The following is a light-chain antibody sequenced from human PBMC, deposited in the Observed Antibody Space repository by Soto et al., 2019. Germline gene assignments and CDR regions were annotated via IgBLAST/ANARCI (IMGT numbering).Light chain of an antibody. CDR2: GAS. CDR3: QQYDSSSRT. J-gene: IGKJ5*01. Sequence: MVLTHSPCTLRFSPGEIATLSCRAGQSVSTSNLAWYQQRPGQAPRLLIYGASRRATGIPDRFSGSGSGTDFTLTISSLQPDDFATYYCQQYDSSSRTFGPGTRLEIK. CDR1: QSVSTSN. V-gene: IGKV3-20*01.